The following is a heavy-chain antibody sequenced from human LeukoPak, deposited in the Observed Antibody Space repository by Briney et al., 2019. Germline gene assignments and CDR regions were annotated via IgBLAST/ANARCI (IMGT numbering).Heavy chain of an antibody. Sequence: ASVKVSCKASGYTFTSYGISWVRQAPGQGLEWMGWISAYNGNTNYAQKLHGRVTMTIDTSKSTAYMELRSLRSDDTAVYYCARECCGGQQWLAPAFDYYYYGMDVWGKGTTVTVSS. CDR2: ISAYNGNT. CDR3: ARECCGGQQWLAPAFDYYYYGMDV. D-gene: IGHD6-19*01. V-gene: IGHV1-18*04. J-gene: IGHJ6*04. CDR1: GYTFTSYG.